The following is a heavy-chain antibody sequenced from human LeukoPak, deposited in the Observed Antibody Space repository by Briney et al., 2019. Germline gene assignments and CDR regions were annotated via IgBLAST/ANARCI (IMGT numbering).Heavy chain of an antibody. CDR3: ARGIDYYGSGSYYNRGGALDY. J-gene: IGHJ4*02. D-gene: IGHD3-10*01. CDR2: INPSGGST. CDR1: GYTFTSYY. V-gene: IGHV1-46*01. Sequence: GASVKVSCKASGYTFTSYYMHWVRQAPGQGLEWMGIINPSGGSTSYAQKFRGRVTMTRDTSTSTVYMELSSLRSEDTAVYYCARGIDYYGSGSYYNRGGALDYWGQGTLVTVSS.